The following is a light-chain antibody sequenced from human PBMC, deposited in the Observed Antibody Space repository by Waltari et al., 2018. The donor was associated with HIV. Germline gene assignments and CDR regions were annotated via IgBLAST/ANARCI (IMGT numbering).Light chain of an antibody. CDR1: RDIRND. V-gene: IGKV1-27*01. CDR3: QNYDSAPVA. J-gene: IGKJ5*01. Sequence: SCCSGSVGDRVTITCRASRDIRNDLAWYQQKAGEAPKLLIYAASTLRSGVPSRFRGSGSGTDFTLTIDGLQPEDVASYYCQNYDSAPVAFGQGTRLEI. CDR2: AAS.